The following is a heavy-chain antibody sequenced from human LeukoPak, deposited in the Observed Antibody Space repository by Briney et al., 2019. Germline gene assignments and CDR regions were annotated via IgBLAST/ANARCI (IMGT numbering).Heavy chain of an antibody. V-gene: IGHV3-23*01. CDR2: ISGSGGST. D-gene: IGHD2-2*01. CDR1: GFTFSSYA. J-gene: IGHJ6*03. Sequence: GGSLRLSCAASGFTFSSYAMSWVRQAPGKGLEWVSAISGSGGSTYYADSVKGRFTISRDNSRNTLYLQMNSLRAEDTAVYYXXKSRRENYYYYMDVWGKGTTVTVSS. CDR3: XKSRRENYYYYMDV.